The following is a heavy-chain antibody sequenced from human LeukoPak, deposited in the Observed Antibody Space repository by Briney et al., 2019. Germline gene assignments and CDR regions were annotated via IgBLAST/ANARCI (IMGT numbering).Heavy chain of an antibody. D-gene: IGHD3-9*01. Sequence: SETLSLTCTVSGGSISSYYWSWIRQPPGKGLEWIGYIFYTGSTNYNPSLKSRVTVSVDTSKNQFSLKLNSVSAADTAVYYCARDGAVDILTGYGAFDIWGQGTMVTVSS. CDR1: GGSISSYY. J-gene: IGHJ3*02. CDR2: IFYTGST. CDR3: ARDGAVDILTGYGAFDI. V-gene: IGHV4-59*01.